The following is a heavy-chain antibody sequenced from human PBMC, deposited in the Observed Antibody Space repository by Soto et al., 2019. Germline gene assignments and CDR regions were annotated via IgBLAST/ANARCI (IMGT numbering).Heavy chain of an antibody. J-gene: IGHJ6*01. Sequence: SQTLSVTCAISGSSVSSNIAAWNCIRQSPSRGLQWLGRTYYRSKWYNDYAVSVKSRITINPDTSKNQFSLQLNSVTPEDTAVYYCARVAVAGTSVYYYYGMDVWGQGTPVTVSS. CDR3: ARVAVAGTSVYYYYGMDV. V-gene: IGHV6-1*01. D-gene: IGHD6-19*01. CDR2: TYYRSKWYN. CDR1: GSSVSSNIAA.